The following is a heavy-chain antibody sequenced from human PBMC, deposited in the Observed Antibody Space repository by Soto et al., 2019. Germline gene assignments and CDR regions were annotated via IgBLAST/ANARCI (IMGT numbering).Heavy chain of an antibody. V-gene: IGHV2-5*02. CDR2: IYCDDDK. D-gene: IGHD2-21*01. CDR3: VHLIGVFSLPNYSYYYYMDV. CDR1: GFSLTTSGVG. J-gene: IGHJ6*03. Sequence: QITLKESGPTLVRPTQTLTLTCTFSGFSLTTSGVGVGWIRQPPGKALEWLALIYCDDDKRYSPSLKSGLTITKCTSKNQVVLTMTNMDPVDTATYYCVHLIGVFSLPNYSYYYYMDVWGKGTTVTVSS.